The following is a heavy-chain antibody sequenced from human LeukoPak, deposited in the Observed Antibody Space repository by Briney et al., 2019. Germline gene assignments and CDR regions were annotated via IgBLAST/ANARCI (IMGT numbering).Heavy chain of an antibody. D-gene: IGHD3-9*01. V-gene: IGHV3-23*01. J-gene: IGHJ4*02. CDR1: GFTFRTYP. CDR2: ISGRGGST. Sequence: GGSLRLSCAASGFTFRTYPMSWVRQAPGKGLERVPAISGRGGSTYYADSVKGRFTISRDNSKNTLYLQMNSLRAEDTAVYYCAKDHGLDYDILTAYTCFDYWGQGTLVTVSS. CDR3: AKDHGLDYDILTAYTCFDY.